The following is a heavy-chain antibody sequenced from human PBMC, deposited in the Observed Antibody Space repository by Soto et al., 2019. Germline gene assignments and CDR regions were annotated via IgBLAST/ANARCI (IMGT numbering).Heavy chain of an antibody. CDR1: GFTVSSYG. Sequence: GGSLRLSCAASGFTVSSYGMHWVRQAPGKGLEWVAVISYDGSNKYYADSVKGRFTISRDNSKNTLYLQMNSLRAEDTAVYYCAKIAVAGTTVDYWGQGTLVTVSS. D-gene: IGHD6-19*01. V-gene: IGHV3-30*18. J-gene: IGHJ4*02. CDR2: ISYDGSNK. CDR3: AKIAVAGTTVDY.